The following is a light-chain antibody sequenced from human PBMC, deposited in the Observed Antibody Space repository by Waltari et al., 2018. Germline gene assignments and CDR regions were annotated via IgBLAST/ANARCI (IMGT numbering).Light chain of an antibody. CDR2: GKT. CDR3: SSRDSSASHVL. V-gene: IGLV3-19*01. J-gene: IGLJ2*01. CDR1: SLRTSY. Sequence: SSELTQDPAVSVALGQTVRITCQGASLRTSYASWYQQKSGQAPILVLFGKTKRPSGIPDRFSGYNSETTTSLTITGAQAEDEADYYCSSRDSSASHVLFAGGTKLTVL.